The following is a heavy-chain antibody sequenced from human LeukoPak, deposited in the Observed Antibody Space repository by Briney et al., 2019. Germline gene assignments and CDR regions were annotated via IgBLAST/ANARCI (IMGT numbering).Heavy chain of an antibody. V-gene: IGHV1-2*02. D-gene: IGHD3-10*01. CDR1: GYIFTGYY. CDR3: ARVTRVNFYGLGSYNF. Sequence: ASVKVSCKASGYIFTGYYIHWVRQAPGQGLEWMGWINPNSGGTNYEQKFQGRVTMTRDTSISTVYMELSRLRSDDTAVYYCARVTRVNFYGLGSYNFWGQGTLVTVSS. J-gene: IGHJ4*02. CDR2: INPNSGGT.